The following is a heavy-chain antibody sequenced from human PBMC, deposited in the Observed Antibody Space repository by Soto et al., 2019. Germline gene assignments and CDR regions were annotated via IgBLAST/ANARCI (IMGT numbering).Heavy chain of an antibody. Sequence: ASVKVSCKASGYTFTSYAMHWVRQAPGQRLEWMGWINAGNGNTKYSRKFQGRVTITRDTSASTAYMELSSLRSEDTAVYYCASIAEYGMDVWGQGTTVTVSS. CDR2: INAGNGNT. V-gene: IGHV1-3*01. J-gene: IGHJ6*02. D-gene: IGHD6-13*01. CDR1: GYTFTSYA. CDR3: ASIAEYGMDV.